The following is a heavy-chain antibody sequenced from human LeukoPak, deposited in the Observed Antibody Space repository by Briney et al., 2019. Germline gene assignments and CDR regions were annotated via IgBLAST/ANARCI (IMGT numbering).Heavy chain of an antibody. D-gene: IGHD1-7*01. V-gene: IGHV1-18*01. CDR3: ARVEELPYYFDY. CDR1: GYTFTSYG. Sequence: ASVKVSCKASGYTFTSYGISWVRQAPGQGLEWMGWISAYNGNTNYAQKLQGRVTMTTDTSTSTAYMELRSLRSDDTAVYHCARVEELPYYFDYWGQGTLVTVSS. J-gene: IGHJ4*02. CDR2: ISAYNGNT.